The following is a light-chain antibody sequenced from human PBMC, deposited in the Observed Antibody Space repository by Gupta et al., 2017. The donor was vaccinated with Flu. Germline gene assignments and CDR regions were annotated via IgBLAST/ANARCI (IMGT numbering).Light chain of an antibody. CDR1: ECFVSGF. CDR3: QQYNSWPWT. V-gene: IGKV3-20*01. J-gene: IGKJ1*01. Sequence: CATASCSTRECFVSGFRRVLHRTPRLTPRLLIYGASTRATGIPDRFSGSGSGTDFTLTISRLESEDFAVYYCQQYNSWPWTFGQGTKVEIK. CDR2: GAS.